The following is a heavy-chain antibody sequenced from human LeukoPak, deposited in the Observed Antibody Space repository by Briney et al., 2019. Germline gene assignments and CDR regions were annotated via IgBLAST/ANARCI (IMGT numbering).Heavy chain of an antibody. CDR2: ISSSGSTI. J-gene: IGHJ4*02. Sequence: GGSLRLSCAASGFTFSDYYMSWIRQAPGKGLEWVSYISSSGSTIYYADSVKGRFTISRDNAKNSLYLQMNSLRAEDTAVYYCARLAAAVTEPWDYWGQGTLVTVSS. V-gene: IGHV3-11*04. D-gene: IGHD6-13*01. CDR3: ARLAAAVTEPWDY. CDR1: GFTFSDYY.